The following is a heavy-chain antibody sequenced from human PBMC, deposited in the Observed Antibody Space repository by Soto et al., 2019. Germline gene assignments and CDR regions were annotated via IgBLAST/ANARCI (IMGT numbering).Heavy chain of an antibody. CDR2: IYYSGNT. Sequence: SETLSLTCTVSGGSIRSGGYYWSWVRQNPRRGLEWIGNIYYSGNTYYNPSLKSRLTISVDTSKNQFSLNLSSVTAADTAVYYCARERLMATAGTARHYFGLDVWGQGTTVTVSS. J-gene: IGHJ6*02. CDR3: ARERLMATAGTARHYFGLDV. D-gene: IGHD5-18*01. CDR1: GGSIRSGGYY. V-gene: IGHV4-31*03.